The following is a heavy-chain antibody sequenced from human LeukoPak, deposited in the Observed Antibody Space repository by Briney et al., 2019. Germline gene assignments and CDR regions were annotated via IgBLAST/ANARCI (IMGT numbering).Heavy chain of an antibody. CDR2: IYYSGST. D-gene: IGHD3-10*01. Sequence: PSETLSLTCTVSGGSISSYYWSWIRQPPGKGLEGIGYIYYSGSTNYNPSLTSRVTISVDPSKNQFSLKLSSVTAADTAVYYCAATSSYGSGSSDFDYWGQGTLVTVSS. V-gene: IGHV4-59*01. J-gene: IGHJ4*02. CDR1: GGSISSYY. CDR3: AATSSYGSGSSDFDY.